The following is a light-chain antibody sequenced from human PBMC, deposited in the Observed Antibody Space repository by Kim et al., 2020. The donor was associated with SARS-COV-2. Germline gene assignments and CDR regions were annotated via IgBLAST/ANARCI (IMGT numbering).Light chain of an antibody. Sequence: SASAGDTVTITCRASQRITHYLAWYQQEPGKAPKLLIYGASTLQGGVPSRFSGSGYGTDFSLTISGLQSDDFTTYFCQQYYSYPRTFGQGTKLEI. V-gene: IGKV1-8*01. CDR2: GAS. CDR3: QQYYSYPRT. CDR1: QRITHY. J-gene: IGKJ2*01.